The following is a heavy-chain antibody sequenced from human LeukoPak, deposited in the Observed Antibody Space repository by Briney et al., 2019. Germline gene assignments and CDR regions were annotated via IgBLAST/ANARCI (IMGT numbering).Heavy chain of an antibody. CDR3: ARAPLGYNWFDP. D-gene: IGHD3-10*01. J-gene: IGHJ5*02. CDR1: GYTFTGYY. V-gene: IGHV1-2*06. Sequence: ASVKVSCKASGYTFTGYYMHWVRQAPGQGLEWMGRINPNSGGTNYAQKFQGRVTMAKDTSISTGYMELSRLRSDDTAVYYCARAPLGYNWFDPWGQGTLVTVSS. CDR2: INPNSGGT.